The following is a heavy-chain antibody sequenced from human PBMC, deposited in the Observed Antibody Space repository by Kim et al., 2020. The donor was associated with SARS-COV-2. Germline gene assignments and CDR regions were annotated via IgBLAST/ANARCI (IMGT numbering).Heavy chain of an antibody. D-gene: IGHD1-26*01. V-gene: IGHV4-34*01. Sequence: SETLSLTCAVYGGSFSGYYWSWIRQPPGKGLEWIGEINHSGSTNYNPSLKSRVTISVDTSKNQFSLKLSSVTAADTAVYYCARGDIVGTRVYYYYYYGMDVWGQGTTVTVSS. CDR3: ARGDIVGTRVYYYYYYGMDV. CDR2: INHSGST. J-gene: IGHJ6*02. CDR1: GGSFSGYY.